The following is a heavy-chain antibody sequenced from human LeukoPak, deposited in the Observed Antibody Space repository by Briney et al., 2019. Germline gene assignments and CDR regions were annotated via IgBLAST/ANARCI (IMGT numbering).Heavy chain of an antibody. CDR1: GYTFTDYY. J-gene: IGHJ4*02. Sequence: GASVKVSCKASGYTFTDYYMHWVRQAPGQGPEWMGWINPNSGGTNYAQKFQGRVTMTRDTSISTAYMELSRLRSDDTAVYYCARGVAGTPLTDYWGQGTLVTVSS. V-gene: IGHV1-2*02. D-gene: IGHD6-19*01. CDR2: INPNSGGT. CDR3: ARGVAGTPLTDY.